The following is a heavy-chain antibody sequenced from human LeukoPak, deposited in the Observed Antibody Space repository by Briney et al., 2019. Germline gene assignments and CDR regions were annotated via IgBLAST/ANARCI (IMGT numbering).Heavy chain of an antibody. Sequence: TGGSLRLSCAASGFTFSNYAMSWVRQAPGKGLEWVSGISGSGGTTYYAGSVKGRFTISRDSSKNTLYLHMTGLGAEDTAVYYCAKDRSSTACYALDYWGQGTLVTVSS. CDR2: ISGSGGTT. CDR1: GFTFSNYA. J-gene: IGHJ4*02. CDR3: AKDRSSTACYALDY. D-gene: IGHD2-2*01. V-gene: IGHV3-23*01.